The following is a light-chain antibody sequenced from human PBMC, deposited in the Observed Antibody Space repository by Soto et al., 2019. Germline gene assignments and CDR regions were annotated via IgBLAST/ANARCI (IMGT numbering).Light chain of an antibody. V-gene: IGKV3-11*01. CDR2: DAP. CDR1: QSVSSY. CDR3: QQRSNWPRGT. Sequence: EIVLTQSPATLSLSPGERATLSCRASQSVSSYLAWYQQKPGQAPRLLIYDAPDRATGIPARFSGSGSGTDFTLTVSSLEPEDFAVYYCQQRSNWPRGTFGGGTKVDIK. J-gene: IGKJ4*01.